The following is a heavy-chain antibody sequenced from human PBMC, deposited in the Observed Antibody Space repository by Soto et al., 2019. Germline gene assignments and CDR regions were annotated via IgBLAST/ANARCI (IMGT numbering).Heavy chain of an antibody. D-gene: IGHD6-25*01. V-gene: IGHV1-69*13. CDR3: APSSGPASGDYYYGMDV. CDR2: IIPIFGTA. CDR1: GGTFSSYA. J-gene: IGHJ6*02. Sequence: GASVKVSCKASGGTFSSYAISWVRQAPGQGLEWMGGIIPIFGTANYAQKFQGRVTITADESTSTAYMELSSLRSEDTAVYYCAPSSGPASGDYYYGMDVWGQGTTVTVSS.